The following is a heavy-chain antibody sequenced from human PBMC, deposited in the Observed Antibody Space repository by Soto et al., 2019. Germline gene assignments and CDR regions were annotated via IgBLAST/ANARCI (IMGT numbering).Heavy chain of an antibody. CDR1: GFTFSSYG. CDR2: IWYDGNIK. V-gene: IGHV3-33*01. D-gene: IGHD1-26*01. CDR3: ARVSEGASYYGGLDY. J-gene: IGHJ4*02. Sequence: QVQLVESGGGVVQPGRSLRLSCAASGFTFSSYGMHWVRQAPGKGLEWVAVIWYDGNIKYYADSVKGRFTISRDNSKNTLVMKMNSLRADATAGYYCARVSEGASYYGGLDYWGQGALFTVSS.